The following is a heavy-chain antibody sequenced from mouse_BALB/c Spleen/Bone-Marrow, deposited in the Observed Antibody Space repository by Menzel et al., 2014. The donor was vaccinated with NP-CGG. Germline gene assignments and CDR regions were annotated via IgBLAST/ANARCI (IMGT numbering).Heavy chain of an antibody. CDR1: GYTFSSYW. Sequence: VHLVESGAELMKPGASVEISCKATGYTFSSYWIEWVKQRPGHGLEWIGEILPGSGSTNYNEKFKGKATFTADTSSNTAYMQLSSLTSEDSAVYYCAREDGLWYFDVWGAGTTVTVSS. J-gene: IGHJ1*01. CDR2: ILPGSGST. CDR3: AREDGLWYFDV. D-gene: IGHD1-1*01. V-gene: IGHV1-9*01.